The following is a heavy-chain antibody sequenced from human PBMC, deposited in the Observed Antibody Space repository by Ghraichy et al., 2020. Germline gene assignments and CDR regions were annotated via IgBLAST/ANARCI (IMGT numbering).Heavy chain of an antibody. CDR2: IKPDVSEK. D-gene: IGHD6-19*01. J-gene: IGHJ5*01. Sequence: GGSLRLSCAASGFTWMNWVRQAPGKALEWVANIKPDVSEKNYVNSEKGRFTITRDNANNLLSLQMNDLIVEDTAVYYCAWDGGWTAESWGQGTLVTVSS. V-gene: IGHV3-7*04. CDR1: GFTW. CDR3: AWDGGWTAES.